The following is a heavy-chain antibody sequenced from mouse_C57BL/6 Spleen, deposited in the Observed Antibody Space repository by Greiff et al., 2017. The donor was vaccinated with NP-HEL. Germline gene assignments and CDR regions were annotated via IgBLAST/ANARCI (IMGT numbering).Heavy chain of an antibody. CDR3: ARVGLLRNYAMDY. Sequence: EVQLQESGPGLVKPSQSLSLTCSVSGYSITSGYYWNWIRQFPGNKLEWMGYISYDGSNNYNPSLKNRISITRDTSKNQFFLKLNSVTTEDTATYYCARVGLLRNYAMDYWGQGTSVTVSS. V-gene: IGHV3-6*01. CDR1: GYSITSGYY. J-gene: IGHJ4*01. CDR2: ISYDGSN. D-gene: IGHD1-1*01.